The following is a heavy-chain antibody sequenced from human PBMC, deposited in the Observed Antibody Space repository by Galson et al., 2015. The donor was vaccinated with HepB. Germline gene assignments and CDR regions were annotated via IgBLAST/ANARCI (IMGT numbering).Heavy chain of an antibody. Sequence: SLRLSCAASGFTFSSYAMSWVRQAPGKGLEWVSAISGSGGSTYYADSVKGRFTISRDNSKNTLYLQMNSLRAEDTAVYYCAKAGDRSVVVITHAFDIWGQGTMVTVSS. CDR3: AKAGDRSVVVITHAFDI. J-gene: IGHJ3*02. CDR2: ISGSGGST. D-gene: IGHD3-22*01. V-gene: IGHV3-23*01. CDR1: GFTFSSYA.